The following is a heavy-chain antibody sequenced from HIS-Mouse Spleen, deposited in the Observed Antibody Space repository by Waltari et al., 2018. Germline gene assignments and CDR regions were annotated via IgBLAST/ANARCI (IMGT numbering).Heavy chain of an antibody. CDR1: GFTFSIYG. CDR2: ISYDGSNK. V-gene: IGHV3-30*18. J-gene: IGHJ4*02. Sequence: QVQLVESGGGVVQPGRSLRLSCAASGFTFSIYGMHWVRQAPGKGLEWVAVISYDGSNKYYADSVKGRFTISRDNSKNTLYLQMNSLRAEDTAVYYCAKDKHHAFDYWGQGTLVTVSS. CDR3: AKDKHHAFDY.